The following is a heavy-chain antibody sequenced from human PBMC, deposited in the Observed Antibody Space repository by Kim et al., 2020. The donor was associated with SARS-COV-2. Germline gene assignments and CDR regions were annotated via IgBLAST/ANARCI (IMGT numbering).Heavy chain of an antibody. D-gene: IGHD3-16*02. CDR2: IYYSGST. CDR3: ARVPPIYDYVWGSYRSSGVFDY. Sequence: SETLSLTCTVSGGSISSSSYYWGWIRQPPGKGLEWIGSIYYSGSTYYNPSLKSRVTISVDTSKNQFSLKLSSVTAADTAVYYCARVPPIYDYVWGSYRSSGVFDYWGQGTLVTVSS. V-gene: IGHV4-39*07. CDR1: GGSISSSSYY. J-gene: IGHJ4*02.